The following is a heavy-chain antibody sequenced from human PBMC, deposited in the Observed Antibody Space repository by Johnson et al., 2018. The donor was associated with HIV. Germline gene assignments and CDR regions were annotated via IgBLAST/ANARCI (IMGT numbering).Heavy chain of an antibody. D-gene: IGHD3-10*01. V-gene: IGHV3-64*01. Sequence: EVQLVESGGGLIQPGRSLRLSCVASGFMFSTYAMHWVRQAPGKGLEYVSGVSSNGGKTYYANSVKGRFTISRDNSKNTLYLQMNSLRAEDTAVYYCARGALLWFRADDAFDIWGQGTMVTVSS. J-gene: IGHJ3*02. CDR2: VSSNGGKT. CDR3: ARGALLWFRADDAFDI. CDR1: GFMFSTYA.